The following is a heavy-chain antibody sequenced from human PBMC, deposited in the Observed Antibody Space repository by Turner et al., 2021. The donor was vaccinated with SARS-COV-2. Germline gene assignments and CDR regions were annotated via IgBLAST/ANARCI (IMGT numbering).Heavy chain of an antibody. V-gene: IGHV4-61*08. CDR1: GGSISSGVYY. Sequence: QVQLQESGPGLVKPSQTLSLTCTFSGGSISSGVYYWSWNRQPPGKGLVWIGYTLHTGSTTYNPSLKSRFTISVDTSKHQFTLRLSSVTAAYTAVYYCARVGLGNYCYGMDVWGQGTTVTFSS. J-gene: IGHJ6*02. D-gene: IGHD3-22*01. CDR3: ARVGLGNYCYGMDV. CDR2: TLHTGST.